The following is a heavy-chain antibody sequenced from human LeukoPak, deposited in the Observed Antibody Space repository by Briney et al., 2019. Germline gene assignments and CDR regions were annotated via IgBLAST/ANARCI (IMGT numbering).Heavy chain of an antibody. J-gene: IGHJ5*02. CDR1: GFTFSSYS. CDR2: ISSSSSTI. V-gene: IGHV3-48*04. CDR3: ARLSPYNWFDP. D-gene: IGHD2/OR15-2a*01. Sequence: SGGSLRLSCAASGFTFSSYSMNWVRQAPGKGLEWVSYISSSSSTIYYADSVKGRFTISRDNAKNSLYLQMNSLRAEDTAVYYCARLSPYNWFDPWGQGTLVTVSS.